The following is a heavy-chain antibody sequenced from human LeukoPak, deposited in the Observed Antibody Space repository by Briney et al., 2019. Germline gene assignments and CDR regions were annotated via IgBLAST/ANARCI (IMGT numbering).Heavy chain of an antibody. Sequence: GASLQISCKGSGSSFTSYWIGWVRQLPGKGLEWMGIIYPGDSDTRYSPSFQGQVTISADKSISTAYLQWSSLKASNTAMYYCARGRSGNLDAFDIWGQGTMVTVSS. D-gene: IGHD1-14*01. V-gene: IGHV5-51*01. CDR1: GSSFTSYW. J-gene: IGHJ3*02. CDR2: IYPGDSDT. CDR3: ARGRSGNLDAFDI.